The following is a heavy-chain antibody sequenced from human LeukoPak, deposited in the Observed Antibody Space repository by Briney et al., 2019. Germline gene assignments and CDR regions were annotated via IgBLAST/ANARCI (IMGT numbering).Heavy chain of an antibody. Sequence: GGSLRLPCAASGFTFSGHAMHWVRQTPGVGLEWVAIIGNDGRDQHYSESAKGRFTISRDNSKNTLFLQLNSLRPEDTALYLCARDLMWGFDYWGQGTLVTVSS. CDR1: GFTFSGHA. CDR3: ARDLMWGFDY. J-gene: IGHJ4*02. V-gene: IGHV3-30*02. D-gene: IGHD7-27*01. CDR2: IGNDGRDQ.